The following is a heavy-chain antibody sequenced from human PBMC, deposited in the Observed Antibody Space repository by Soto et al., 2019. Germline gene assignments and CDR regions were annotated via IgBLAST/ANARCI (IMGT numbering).Heavy chain of an antibody. CDR3: ARESSGWYLRYYYYGMDV. D-gene: IGHD6-19*01. J-gene: IGHJ6*02. CDR2: TYYRSKWYN. V-gene: IGHV6-1*01. CDR1: GDSVSSNSAA. Sequence: SPTLSLPCAISGDSVSSNSAAWNWIRQSPSRGLEWLGRTYYRSKWYNDYAVSVKSRITINPDTSKNQFSLQLNSVTPEDTAVYYCARESSGWYLRYYYYGMDVWGQGTTVTVSS.